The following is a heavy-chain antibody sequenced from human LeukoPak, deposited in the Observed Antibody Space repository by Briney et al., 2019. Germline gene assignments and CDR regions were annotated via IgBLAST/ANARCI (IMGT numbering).Heavy chain of an antibody. D-gene: IGHD3-3*01. V-gene: IGHV4-38-2*01. Sequence: ASETLSLTCAVSGYSISSGYYWGWIRQPPGKGLEWIGSIYHSGSTYYNPSLKSRVTISVDTSKNQFSLKLSSVTAADTAVYYCARGQYDFWSGYDVNWFDPWGQGTLVTVSS. CDR2: IYHSGST. CDR1: GYSISSGYY. J-gene: IGHJ5*02. CDR3: ARGQYDFWSGYDVNWFDP.